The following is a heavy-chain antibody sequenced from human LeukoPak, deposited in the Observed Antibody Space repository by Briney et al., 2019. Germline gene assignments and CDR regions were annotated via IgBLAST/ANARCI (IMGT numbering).Heavy chain of an antibody. D-gene: IGHD5-18*01. CDR2: FSFNGVTT. Sequence: MNWVRQAPGKGLEWVSTFSFNGVTTYYADSAKGRFTISRDNSKNTVYLQMNNLRAEDTAVYYCAKGGYSSGRYFYYYMDVWGEGTTVTVSS. J-gene: IGHJ6*03. CDR3: AKGGYSSGRYFYYYMDV. V-gene: IGHV3-23*01.